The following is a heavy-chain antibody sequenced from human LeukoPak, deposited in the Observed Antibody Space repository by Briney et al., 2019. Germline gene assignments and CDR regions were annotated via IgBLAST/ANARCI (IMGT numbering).Heavy chain of an antibody. J-gene: IGHJ4*02. V-gene: IGHV3-21*01. CDR2: ISSSSTYI. CDR1: GLTVSSYS. Sequence: GGSLRLSCAASGLTVSSYSMNWVRQAPGKGLEWVSSISSSSTYIYYADSVKGRFSISRDNAKKSLYLQMNSLRAEDTAVYYCATPSSYYYDSSGYYWAYFDYWGQGTLVTVSS. D-gene: IGHD3-22*01. CDR3: ATPSSYYYDSSGYYWAYFDY.